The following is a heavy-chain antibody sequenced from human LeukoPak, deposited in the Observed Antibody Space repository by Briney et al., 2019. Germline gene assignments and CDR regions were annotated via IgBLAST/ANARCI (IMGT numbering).Heavy chain of an antibody. V-gene: IGHV4-59*08. CDR2: IYYSGST. D-gene: IGHD3-16*02. CDR3: ARFPYRSKFDY. J-gene: IGHJ4*02. Sequence: SETLSLTCTVSGGSISSYYWSWIRQPPGKGLEWIGYIYYSGSTNYNPSLKSRVTISVDTSKNQFSLKLSSVTAADTAVYYCARFPYRSKFDYWGQGTLVTVSS. CDR1: GGSISSYY.